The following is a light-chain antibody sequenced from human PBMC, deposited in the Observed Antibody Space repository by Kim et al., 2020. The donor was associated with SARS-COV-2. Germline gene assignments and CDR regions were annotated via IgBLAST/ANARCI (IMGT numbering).Light chain of an antibody. CDR1: QNIGRY. CDR2: EVF. J-gene: IGKJ4*01. V-gene: IGKV3-11*01. CDR3: HHRANWPALT. Sequence: EIVLTQSPATLSFSPGDRAILSCRASQNIGRYLAWYQQRPGQAPRLLIYEVFNRAAGVPARFSGNGSVTDFTLTITSLEPDDFAVYYCHHRANWPALTFGGGTKVDIK.